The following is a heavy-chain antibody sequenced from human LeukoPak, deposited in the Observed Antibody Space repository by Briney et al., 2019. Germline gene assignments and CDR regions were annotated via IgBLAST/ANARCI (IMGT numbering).Heavy chain of an antibody. Sequence: VSVKVSCKASGYTFTDYYMHWVRQAPGQGLEWMGWISAYNGNTNYAQKLQGRVTMTTDTSTSTAYMELRSLRSDDTAVYYCARGGQIFGVVIDYWGQGTLVTVSS. V-gene: IGHV1-18*04. J-gene: IGHJ4*02. CDR1: GYTFTDYY. CDR3: ARGGQIFGVVIDY. CDR2: ISAYNGNT. D-gene: IGHD3-3*01.